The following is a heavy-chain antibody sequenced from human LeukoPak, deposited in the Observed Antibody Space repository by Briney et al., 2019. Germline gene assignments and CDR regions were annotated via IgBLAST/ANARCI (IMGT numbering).Heavy chain of an antibody. Sequence: GGSLRLSCAASGFTFSSYAMNWVRQAPGKGLEWVSTIRGSGGSTYYADSVKGRFTISRDNSKNTLYLQMNSLRAEDTAVYYCANLLRWEPYWGQGTLVTVSS. V-gene: IGHV3-23*01. CDR2: IRGSGGST. D-gene: IGHD4-23*01. CDR1: GFTFSSYA. J-gene: IGHJ4*02. CDR3: ANLLRWEPY.